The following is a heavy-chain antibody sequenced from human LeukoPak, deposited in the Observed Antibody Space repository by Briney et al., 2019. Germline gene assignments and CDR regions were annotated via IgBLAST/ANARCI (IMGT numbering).Heavy chain of an antibody. J-gene: IGHJ5*02. CDR1: GGSFSGYY. CDR2: INHSGST. V-gene: IGHV4-34*01. Sequence: SETLSLTCAVYGGSFSGYYWSWIRQPPGKGLEWIGEINHSGSTNYNPSLKSRVTISVDTSKNQFPLKLSSVTAADTAVYYCASYWNYGWFDPWGQGTLVTVSS. D-gene: IGHD1-7*01. CDR3: ASYWNYGWFDP.